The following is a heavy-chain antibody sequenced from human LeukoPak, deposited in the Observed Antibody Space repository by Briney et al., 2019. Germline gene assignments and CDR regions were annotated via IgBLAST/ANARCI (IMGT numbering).Heavy chain of an antibody. Sequence: GSLRLSCATSGFTFRSYEMNWVRQAPGKGLEWLSYISSSGDIIYYAESVKGRFTISRDDAKNSVFLQMNSLRAEDTAVYYCAKDRDGYNPGYFDYWGQGTLVTVSS. V-gene: IGHV3-48*03. CDR1: GFTFRSYE. D-gene: IGHD5-24*01. CDR3: AKDRDGYNPGYFDY. J-gene: IGHJ4*02. CDR2: ISSSGDII.